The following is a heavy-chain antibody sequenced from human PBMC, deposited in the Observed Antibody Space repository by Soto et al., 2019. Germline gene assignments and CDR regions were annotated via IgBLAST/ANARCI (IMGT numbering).Heavy chain of an antibody. CDR2: INPSGGST. V-gene: IGHV1-46*01. D-gene: IGHD3-10*01. CDR3: ARIYGSGSYYPGPEDGMDV. Sequence: ASVKVSCKASGYTFTSYYMHWVQQAPGQGLEWMGIINPSGGSTSYAQKFQGRVTMTRDTSTSTVYMELSSLRSEDTAVYYCARIYGSGSYYPGPEDGMDVWGQGTTVTVSS. CDR1: GYTFTSYY. J-gene: IGHJ6*02.